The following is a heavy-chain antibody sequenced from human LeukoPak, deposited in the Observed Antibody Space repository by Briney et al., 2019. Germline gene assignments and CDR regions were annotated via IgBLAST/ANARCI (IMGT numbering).Heavy chain of an antibody. Sequence: ASLKVSCKASGYTFTGYYMHWVRQAPGQGLEWMGCINPNSGGTNYAQKFQGSVTMTRDTSISTAYMKLSRLRSDDTAVYYCARDLMGVVVPAAIFDYWGQGTLVTVSS. V-gene: IGHV1-2*02. CDR3: ARDLMGVVVPAAIFDY. J-gene: IGHJ4*02. D-gene: IGHD2-2*01. CDR1: GYTFTGYY. CDR2: INPNSGGT.